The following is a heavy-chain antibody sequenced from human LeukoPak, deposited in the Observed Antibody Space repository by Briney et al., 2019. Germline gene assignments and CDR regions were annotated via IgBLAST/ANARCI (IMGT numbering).Heavy chain of an antibody. D-gene: IGHD6-19*01. V-gene: IGHV1-18*01. CDR1: GYTFTSYG. J-gene: IGHJ4*02. Sequence: ASVKVSCKASGYTFTSYGISWVRQAPGQGLEWMGWISAYNGNTNYAQKLQGRVTMTTDTSTSTAYMELRSLRSDDTAVYYCARDPLSQQWQVPIGDYWGQGTLVTVSS. CDR2: ISAYNGNT. CDR3: ARDPLSQQWQVPIGDY.